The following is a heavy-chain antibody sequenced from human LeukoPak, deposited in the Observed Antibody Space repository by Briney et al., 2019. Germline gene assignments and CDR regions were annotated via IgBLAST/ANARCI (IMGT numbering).Heavy chain of an antibody. CDR1: GFTVSSNY. J-gene: IGHJ4*02. CDR2: IYSDGSTT. D-gene: IGHD2-2*01. Sequence: GGSLRLSCAASGFTVSSNYMSWVRQAPGKGLQWVSIIYSDGSTTYYTDSVKGRFTISRDNSKNTLYLQMNSLRPEDTAVYYCARWFCSSTSCYYDYWGQGTLVTVSS. CDR3: ARWFCSSTSCYYDY. V-gene: IGHV3-53*01.